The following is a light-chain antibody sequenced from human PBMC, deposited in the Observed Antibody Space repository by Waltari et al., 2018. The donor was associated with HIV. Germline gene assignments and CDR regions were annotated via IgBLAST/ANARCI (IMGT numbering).Light chain of an antibody. Sequence: EIVLTQSPGTLSLSPGEGATLSCRASQSVSSSYFAWYQQKPGQAPRLLIHGASSRATGIPDRFSGSGSGTDFTLTISRLEPEDFAVYYCQQYGSSSPWTFGQGTKVEIK. CDR2: GAS. V-gene: IGKV3-20*01. J-gene: IGKJ1*01. CDR3: QQYGSSSPWT. CDR1: QSVSSSY.